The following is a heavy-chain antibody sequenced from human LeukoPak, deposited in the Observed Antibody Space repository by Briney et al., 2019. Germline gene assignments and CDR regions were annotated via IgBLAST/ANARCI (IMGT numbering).Heavy chain of an antibody. V-gene: IGHV5-51*01. Sequence: GESLKISCKGSGYSFTNYWIGWVRQMPGEGLQWMGIIYPDDSDIRYSPSFQGQVTISADKSIITAYLQWSSLKASDTAMYYCARQKYVGRLTDYWGQGTLVTVSS. CDR3: ARQKYVGRLTDY. J-gene: IGHJ4*02. CDR2: IYPDDSDI. CDR1: GYSFTNYW. D-gene: IGHD2-15*01.